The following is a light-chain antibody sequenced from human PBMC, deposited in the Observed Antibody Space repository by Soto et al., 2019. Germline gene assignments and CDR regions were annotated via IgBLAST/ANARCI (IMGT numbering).Light chain of an antibody. CDR3: QQVNSFPST. CDR2: AAS. J-gene: IGKJ5*01. CDR1: QGISSH. V-gene: IGKV1-9*01. Sequence: IQLTQSPSSLSASVGDRVTITCRASQGISSHLAWYQQKPGKAPKLLIYAASTLQTRVPSRFSGGGSETDLTLTLSRLQPEDFATYYCQQVNSFPSTFGQGTRLEIK.